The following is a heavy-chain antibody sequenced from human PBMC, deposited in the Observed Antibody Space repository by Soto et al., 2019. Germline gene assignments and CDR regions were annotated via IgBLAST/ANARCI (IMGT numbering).Heavy chain of an antibody. D-gene: IGHD1-1*01. CDR2: IFWNDDK. J-gene: IGHJ3*02. V-gene: IGHV2-5*01. CDR3: AHRRGASTTGGAFDI. CDR1: GFSFSTSGAG. Sequence: QITVKESGPTLVTPTQTLTLTCTFSGFSFSTSGAGVGWIRQPPGKALEWLALIFWNDDKRYTPSLNSRLTITKDTSKNQVVLTMNNLDPVDTATYFCAHRRGASTTGGAFDIWGLGTKVTVSS.